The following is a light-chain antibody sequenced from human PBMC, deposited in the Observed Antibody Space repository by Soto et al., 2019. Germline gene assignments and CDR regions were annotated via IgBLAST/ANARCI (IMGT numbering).Light chain of an antibody. CDR3: QQYNTYSRD. J-gene: IGKJ4*01. V-gene: IGKV1-5*03. CDR1: QGIEKW. CDR2: KAS. Sequence: DIPMTQSPSTLSASIGDRVTISCRASQGIEKWLAWYQQRNGKAPHLLIYKASTLQNGVPSRFSGSGYGTDFNLTIDGLQPDDFATYFCQQYNTYSRDFGGGTKVDIK.